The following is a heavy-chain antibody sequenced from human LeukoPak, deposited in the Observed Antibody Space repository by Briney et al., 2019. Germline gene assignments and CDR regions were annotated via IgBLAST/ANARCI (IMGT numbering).Heavy chain of an antibody. V-gene: IGHV3-48*03. CDR2: ISSSGGTK. Sequence: GSLRLSCAGSGFSLSSFEMNWVRQAPGKGVEWVSHISSSGGTKYYADSVKGRFTVSRDNAKNSLSLQMNSLRVEDTAVYYCARTYVWGSYRRIDYWGQGTLVTVSS. CDR1: GFSLSSFE. CDR3: ARTYVWGSYRRIDY. D-gene: IGHD3-16*02. J-gene: IGHJ4*02.